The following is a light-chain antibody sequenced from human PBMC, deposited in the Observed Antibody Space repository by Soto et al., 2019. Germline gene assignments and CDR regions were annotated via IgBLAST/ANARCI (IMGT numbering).Light chain of an antibody. CDR2: WAS. CDR3: QQHYSTPLT. J-gene: IGKJ1*01. CDR1: QSVLYSSNNQNY. V-gene: IGKV4-1*01. Sequence: DIVMTQSPDSLAVSLGERATINCKSRQSVLYSSNNQNYLAWYQQKPGQPPKLLIYWASIRESGVPDRFSGSGSGTDFTLTISSLQAEDVAVYYCQQHYSTPLTFGQGTKVEIK.